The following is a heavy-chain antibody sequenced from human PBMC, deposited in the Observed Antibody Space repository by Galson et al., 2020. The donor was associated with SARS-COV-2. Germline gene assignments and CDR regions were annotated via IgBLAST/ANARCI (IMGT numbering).Heavy chain of an antibody. CDR3: ARGPRGADKYGVDV. Sequence: SETLSLTCTVSGGSISSYYWSWIRQPAGKGLEWIGRIYNNENTNYKSSLKSRVTMSVDTSKNQFSLKLSSVTAADTAVYYCARGPRGADKYGVDVWGQGTTVTVSS. V-gene: IGHV4-4*07. CDR2: IYNNENT. CDR1: GGSISSYY. J-gene: IGHJ6*02. D-gene: IGHD3-10*01.